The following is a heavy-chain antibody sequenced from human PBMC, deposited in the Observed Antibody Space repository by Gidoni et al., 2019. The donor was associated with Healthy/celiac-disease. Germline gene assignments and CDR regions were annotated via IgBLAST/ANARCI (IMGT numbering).Heavy chain of an antibody. Sequence: QVQLVEPGGGVVQPGRSLRLPCAASGFTFSSYAMHWVRQAPGKGLEWVAVISYDGSNKYYADSVKGRFTISRDNSKNTLYLQMNSLRAEDTAVYYCARDKVAARPNWFDPWGQGTLVTVSS. J-gene: IGHJ5*02. D-gene: IGHD6-6*01. CDR2: ISYDGSNK. V-gene: IGHV3-30-3*01. CDR3: ARDKVAARPNWFDP. CDR1: GFTFSSYA.